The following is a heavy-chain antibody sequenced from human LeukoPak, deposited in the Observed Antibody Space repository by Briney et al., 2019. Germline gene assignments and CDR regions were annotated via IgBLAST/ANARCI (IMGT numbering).Heavy chain of an antibody. Sequence: GGSLRLSCAASGFTFSSYAMSWVRQAPGKGLEWVSAISGSGGNTYYADSVKGRFTISRDNSKNTLYLQMNSLRAEDTAVYYCAKVHNDDSSGFYDYWGQGTLVTVSS. CDR1: GFTFSSYA. CDR3: AKVHNDDSSGFYDY. CDR2: ISGSGGNT. D-gene: IGHD3-22*01. V-gene: IGHV3-23*01. J-gene: IGHJ4*02.